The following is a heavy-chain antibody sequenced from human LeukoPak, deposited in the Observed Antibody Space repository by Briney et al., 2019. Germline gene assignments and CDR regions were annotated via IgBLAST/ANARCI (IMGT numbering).Heavy chain of an antibody. CDR3: ARDGVWLFGSNWFDP. J-gene: IGHJ5*02. CDR1: GYTFTSYD. Sequence: GASVKVSCKASGYTFTSYDINWVRQATGQGLEWMGWMNPNSGNTGYAQKFQGRVTITRNTSISTAYMELSSLRSEDTAVYYCARDGVWLFGSNWFDPWGQGTLVTVSS. D-gene: IGHD3-22*01. V-gene: IGHV1-8*03. CDR2: MNPNSGNT.